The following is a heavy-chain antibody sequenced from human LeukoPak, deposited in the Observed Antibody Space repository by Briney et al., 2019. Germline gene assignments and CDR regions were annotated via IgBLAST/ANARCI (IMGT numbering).Heavy chain of an antibody. CDR1: SYSISSGYY. Sequence: NPSETLSLTCTVSSYSISSGYYWGWIRQPPGKGLEWTGSIYHSGSTYYNPSLKSRVTISVDTSKNQFSLKLSSVTAADTAVYYCARVYNWNYHWYFDLWGRGTLVTVSS. J-gene: IGHJ2*01. CDR3: ARVYNWNYHWYFDL. V-gene: IGHV4-38-2*02. CDR2: IYHSGST. D-gene: IGHD1-7*01.